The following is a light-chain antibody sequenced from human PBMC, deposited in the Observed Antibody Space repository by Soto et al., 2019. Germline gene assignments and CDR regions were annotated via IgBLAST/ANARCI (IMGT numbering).Light chain of an antibody. CDR3: QQVYCFPHT. V-gene: IGKV1-39*01. Sequence: DIQMTQSPSSLSASVGDRVTITCRTSQTINNYLNWYRQKPGKVPEVLIYGASSLQRGFSSRFTDSASGTYFTLTISSLQREDSATYYCQQVYCFPHTFGQGTNVEV. CDR2: GAS. J-gene: IGKJ2*01. CDR1: QTINNY.